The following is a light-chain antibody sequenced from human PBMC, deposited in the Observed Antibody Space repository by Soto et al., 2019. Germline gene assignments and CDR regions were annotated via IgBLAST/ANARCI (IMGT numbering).Light chain of an antibody. CDR2: EAS. V-gene: IGLV2-8*01. Sequence: QSALTQPPSASGSPGQSVTISCTGTSSDVGGYSYVSWYQQQAGEAPKLIIYEASKRPSGVPDRFSGSKSGYTASLTVSGLQAEDEADYYCSSYAGSNNFVFGTGTKVTVL. CDR1: SSDVGGYSY. J-gene: IGLJ1*01. CDR3: SSYAGSNNFV.